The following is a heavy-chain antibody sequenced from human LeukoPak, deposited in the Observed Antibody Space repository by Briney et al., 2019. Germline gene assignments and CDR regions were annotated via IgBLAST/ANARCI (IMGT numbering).Heavy chain of an antibody. CDR3: ARVRGGHIDY. J-gene: IGHJ4*02. D-gene: IGHD3-16*01. CDR1: GGTFSSYA. V-gene: IGHV1-8*02. Sequence: ASVKVSCKASGGTFSSYAINWVRQATGQGLEWMGWMNPNSGNTGYAQKFQGRVTMTRNTSISTAYMELSSLRSEDTAVYYCARVRGGHIDYWGQGTLVTVSS. CDR2: MNPNSGNT.